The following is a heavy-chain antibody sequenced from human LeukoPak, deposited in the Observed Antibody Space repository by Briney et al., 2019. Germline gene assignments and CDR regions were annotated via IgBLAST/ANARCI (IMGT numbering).Heavy chain of an antibody. CDR1: GYTFTGYY. CDR2: TNPKSGGT. J-gene: IGHJ3*02. CDR3: ARSEVVGATLLRTAFDI. V-gene: IGHV1-2*06. D-gene: IGHD1-26*01. Sequence: ASVNVSCKASGYTFTGYYIHWVRQAPGQGLECMGRTNPKSGGTNYAQKFQGRVTMTRDTSISTTYMELSRLRSDDTAVYYCARSEVVGATLLRTAFDIWGQGTMVTVSS.